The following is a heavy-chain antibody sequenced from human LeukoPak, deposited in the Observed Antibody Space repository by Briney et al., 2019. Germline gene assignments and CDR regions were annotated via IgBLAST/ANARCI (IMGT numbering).Heavy chain of an antibody. V-gene: IGHV4-31*03. CDR1: GGSISSGGYY. J-gene: IGHJ3*02. CDR3: ARAHITEGVVDGFDI. CDR2: IYYSGST. D-gene: IGHD3-10*01. Sequence: SETLSLTCTVSGGSISSGGYYWNWIRQHPGKGLEWIGFIYYSGSTYYNPSLKSRVTISVDTTKNQFSLKLSSVTAAGTAVYYCARAHITEGVVDGFDIWGQGTMVTVSS.